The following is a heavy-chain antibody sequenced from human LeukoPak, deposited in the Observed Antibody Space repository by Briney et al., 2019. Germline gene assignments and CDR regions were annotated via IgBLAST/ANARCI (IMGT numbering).Heavy chain of an antibody. J-gene: IGHJ4*02. V-gene: IGHV4-59*08. CDR3: AGTYYYASSGYYNFDY. CDR1: GGSISSYY. Sequence: SETLSLTCTVSGGSISSYYWSWIRQPPGKGLEWIGYIYYSGSTNYNPSLKSRVTISVDTSKNQFSLKLSSVTAVDTAVYYCAGTYYYASSGYYNFDYWGQGTLVTVSS. CDR2: IYYSGST. D-gene: IGHD3-22*01.